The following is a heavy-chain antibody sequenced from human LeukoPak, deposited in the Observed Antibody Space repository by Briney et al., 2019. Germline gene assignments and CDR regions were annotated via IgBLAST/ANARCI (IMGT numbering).Heavy chain of an antibody. J-gene: IGHJ4*02. Sequence: GGSLRLSCVASGFSLTGNWMSWVRQAPGKGPEWVASIKEDGSEKYYGDSVSGRFTISRDNAKNSLYLQMNSLRAEDTAVYYCAQEGNWGQGTLVTVSS. CDR3: AQEGN. V-gene: IGHV3-7*01. CDR2: IKEDGSEK. CDR1: GFSLTGNW.